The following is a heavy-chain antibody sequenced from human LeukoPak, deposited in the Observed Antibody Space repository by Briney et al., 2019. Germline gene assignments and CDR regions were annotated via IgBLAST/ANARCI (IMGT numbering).Heavy chain of an antibody. V-gene: IGHV3-21*01. J-gene: IGHJ4*02. Sequence: GGSLRLSCAASGFSFSSYSMNWVRQSPGKGLEWVSSISRSSSNTYYADSLKGRFTISRDNAKNSLYLQTNSLRAEDTAVYYCARVLEAAAFDFWGQGTLVTVSS. CDR1: GFSFSSYS. CDR3: ARVLEAAAFDF. D-gene: IGHD6-13*01. CDR2: ISRSSSNT.